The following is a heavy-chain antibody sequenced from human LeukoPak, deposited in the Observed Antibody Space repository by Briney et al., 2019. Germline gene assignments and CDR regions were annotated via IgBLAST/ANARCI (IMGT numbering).Heavy chain of an antibody. CDR3: ARDPNGDYDFDK. CDR1: GGTFSSYG. V-gene: IGHV1-18*01. Sequence: ASVKVSCKASGGTFSSYGISWVRQAPGQGLEWMGWISAYKGDTNYAQKFQGRLTMTTDRSTSTAYMELRSLRSDDTAVYYCARDPNGDYDFDKWGQGTQVTVSS. D-gene: IGHD4-17*01. CDR2: ISAYKGDT. J-gene: IGHJ4*02.